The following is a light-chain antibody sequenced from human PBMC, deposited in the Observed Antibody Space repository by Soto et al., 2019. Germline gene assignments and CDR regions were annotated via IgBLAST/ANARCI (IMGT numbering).Light chain of an antibody. CDR2: AAS. J-gene: IGKJ1*01. V-gene: IGKV1-39*01. Sequence: DIQMTQSPSSLSASVGDGVTITCRASQSISSYLNWYQQKPGKAPKLLIYAASSLQSGVPSRFSGSGSGTDFTLTIGSLQPEDFATYYCQQSYSTPRTFGQGTKV. CDR3: QQSYSTPRT. CDR1: QSISSY.